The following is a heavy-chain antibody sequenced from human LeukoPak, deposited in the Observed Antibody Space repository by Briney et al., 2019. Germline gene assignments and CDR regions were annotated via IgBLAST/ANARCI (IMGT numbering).Heavy chain of an antibody. D-gene: IGHD5-18*01. V-gene: IGHV3-23*01. J-gene: IGHJ4*02. CDR2: ISGSGGST. CDR3: TKGTIWLPFDY. CDR1: GFTLSNYA. Sequence: PGGSLRLSCAASGFTLSNYAMRWARQAPGKGLEGVSAISGSGGSTYYAASVKARFTISRHNSKDTLYLQMNSLRAEDTAVYYCTKGTIWLPFDYWGQGTLVTVSS.